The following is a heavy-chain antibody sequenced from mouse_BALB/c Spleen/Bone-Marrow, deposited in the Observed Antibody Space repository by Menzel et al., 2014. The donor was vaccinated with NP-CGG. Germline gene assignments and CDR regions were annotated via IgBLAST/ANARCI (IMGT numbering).Heavy chain of an antibody. CDR3: ARGDYDSNYDWFFDV. J-gene: IGHJ1*01. V-gene: IGHV5-6-5*01. Sequence: EVQLVESGGGLVKPGGSLKLSCAVSGFTFSRYAMSWVRQTPEKRLEWVASISSGGSTYYPDSVKGRFTISRDNARNILYLQMSSLRSEDTAMYYCARGDYDSNYDWFFDVWGAGTTDTVSS. CDR2: ISSGGST. D-gene: IGHD1-1*01. CDR1: GFTFSRYA.